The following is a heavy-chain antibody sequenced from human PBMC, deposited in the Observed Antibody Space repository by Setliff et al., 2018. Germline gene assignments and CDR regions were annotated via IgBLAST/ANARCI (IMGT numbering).Heavy chain of an antibody. J-gene: IGHJ4*02. CDR3: ARHLGAQRIADPGALVS. CDR2: VSYSGSP. Sequence: PSETLSLTCIVTGDSVTSDSYYWGWVRQPPGKGLEWVGGVSYSGSPYHNPSLKSRAYIFVDTSKNQFSLRLTSVTAADTGLYFCARHLGAQRIADPGALVSWGQGALVTVSS. CDR1: GDSVTSDSYY. V-gene: IGHV4-39*01. D-gene: IGHD6-13*01.